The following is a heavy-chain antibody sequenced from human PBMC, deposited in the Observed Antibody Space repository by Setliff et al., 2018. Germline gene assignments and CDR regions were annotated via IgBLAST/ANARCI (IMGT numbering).Heavy chain of an antibody. J-gene: IGHJ4*02. V-gene: IGHV4-4*07. CDR1: GGSISIYF. CDR3: ARDTGWYYFDY. D-gene: IGHD6-19*01. Sequence: SETLSLTCSVSGGSISIYFWNWIRQPAGKGLEWIGRISTSGSTTYNPSLKSRFTMSVDTSKNHFSLKLSSVTAADTAVYYCARDTGWYYFDYWGQGTLVTVSS. CDR2: ISTSGST.